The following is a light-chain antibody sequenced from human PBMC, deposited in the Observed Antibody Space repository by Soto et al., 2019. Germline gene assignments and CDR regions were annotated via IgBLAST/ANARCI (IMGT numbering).Light chain of an antibody. J-gene: IGKJ2*01. V-gene: IGKV3-20*01. Sequence: IVVTQSPGSLSLSPGEGASLSCRTSQNIYSNYLAWYQHKPGRSPRLLIYHSSSRAAGIPDRFSGSGSGTDFTLTISRLEPEDFAVYYCHHFGSSRHTFGQGTKVDIK. CDR1: QNIYSNY. CDR2: HSS. CDR3: HHFGSSRHT.